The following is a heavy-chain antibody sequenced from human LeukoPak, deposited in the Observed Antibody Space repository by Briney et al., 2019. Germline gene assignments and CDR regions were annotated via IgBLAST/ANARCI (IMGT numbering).Heavy chain of an antibody. J-gene: IGHJ4*02. CDR3: ARDRSGYSFDY. CDR1: GGPISSAGYS. Sequence: SETLSLTCTVSGGPISSAGYSWSWIRQHPGKGLEWIGYIYYSGSTYYNPSLESRLTISIDTSKNQSSLRLSSVTAADTAVYYCARDRSGYSFDYWGPGTLVTVSS. V-gene: IGHV4-31*03. D-gene: IGHD3-22*01. CDR2: IYYSGST.